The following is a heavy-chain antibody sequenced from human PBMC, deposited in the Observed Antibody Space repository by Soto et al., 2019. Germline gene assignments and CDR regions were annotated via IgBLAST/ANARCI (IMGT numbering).Heavy chain of an antibody. CDR3: AKAGFWSGYYSLVDY. V-gene: IGHV3-9*01. Sequence: EVQLVESGGGLVQPGRSLRLSCAASGFTFDDYAMHWVRQAPGKGLEWVSGISWNSGSIGYADSVKGRFTISRDNAKNSLYLQMNSLRAEYTALYYCAKAGFWSGYYSLVDYWGQGTLVTVSS. CDR1: GFTFDDYA. J-gene: IGHJ4*02. D-gene: IGHD3-3*01. CDR2: ISWNSGSI.